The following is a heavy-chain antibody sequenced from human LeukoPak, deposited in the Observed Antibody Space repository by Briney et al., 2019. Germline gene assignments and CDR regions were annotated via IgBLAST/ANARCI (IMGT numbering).Heavy chain of an antibody. CDR3: ARPSYCSGGSCYMDDY. CDR1: GFTFSDHY. CDR2: SRNKANSYST. D-gene: IGHD2-15*01. V-gene: IGHV3-72*01. J-gene: IGHJ4*02. Sequence: GGSLILSCVASGFTFSDHYMDWVRQAPGKGLEWVARSRNKANSYSTDYAASVKGRFSISRDYSKNSLYLQMSSLKTEDTAVYYCARPSYCSGGSCYMDDYWGQGTLVTVSS.